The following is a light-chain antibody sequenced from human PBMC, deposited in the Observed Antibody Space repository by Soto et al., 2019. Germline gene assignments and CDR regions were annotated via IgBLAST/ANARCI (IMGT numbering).Light chain of an antibody. CDR3: QQGYSTHRT. CDR2: AAS. Sequence: DIQTTQSPSSLYASVGDRVTITCRASQSISTYLNWYQQKPGKAPKLLIYAASTLQSGVPSRFSGSGSGTDFTLTISSLQPEDFATYFCQQGYSTHRTFGQGTKVDIK. V-gene: IGKV1-39*01. CDR1: QSISTY. J-gene: IGKJ1*01.